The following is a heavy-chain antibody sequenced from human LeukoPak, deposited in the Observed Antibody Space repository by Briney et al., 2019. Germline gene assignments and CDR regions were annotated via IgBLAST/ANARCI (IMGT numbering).Heavy chain of an antibody. V-gene: IGHV4-59*08. Sequence: SETLSLTCTVSGGSISSYYWSWIRQPPGKGLEWIGYIYNSGSTNYNPSLKSRVTISVDTSRNQFSLKLTSVTAADTAVYYCARHSRGSWDWGQGTPVTVSS. J-gene: IGHJ4*02. D-gene: IGHD6-13*01. CDR2: IYNSGST. CDR1: GGSISSYY. CDR3: ARHSRGSWD.